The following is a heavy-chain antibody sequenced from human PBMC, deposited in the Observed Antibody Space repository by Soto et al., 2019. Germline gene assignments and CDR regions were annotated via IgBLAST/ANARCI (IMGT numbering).Heavy chain of an antibody. Sequence: EVQLVESGGGLVQPGGSLRLSCAASGFTFSSYSMNWVRQAPGKGLEWVSYISSSSSTIYYADSVKGRSTISRDNAKNSLYLQMNSLRDEDTAVYYCARGERPAYYYYGMDVWGQGTTVTVSS. D-gene: IGHD2-2*01. J-gene: IGHJ6*02. V-gene: IGHV3-48*02. CDR1: GFTFSSYS. CDR2: ISSSSSTI. CDR3: ARGERPAYYYYGMDV.